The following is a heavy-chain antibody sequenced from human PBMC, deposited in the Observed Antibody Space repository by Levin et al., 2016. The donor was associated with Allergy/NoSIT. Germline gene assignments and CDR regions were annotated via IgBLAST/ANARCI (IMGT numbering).Heavy chain of an antibody. CDR1: GFSLSTSGMC. CDR3: ARGFTMVRGAKYYYYYYGMDV. D-gene: IGHD3-10*01. CDR2: IDWDDDK. J-gene: IGHJ6*02. V-gene: IGHV2-70*11. Sequence: SGPTLVKPTQTLTLTCTFSGFSLSTSGMCVSWIRQPPGKALEWLARIDWDDDKYYSTSLKTRLTISKDTSKNQVVLTMTNMDPVDTATYYCARGFTMVRGAKYYYYYYGMDVWGQGTTVTVSS.